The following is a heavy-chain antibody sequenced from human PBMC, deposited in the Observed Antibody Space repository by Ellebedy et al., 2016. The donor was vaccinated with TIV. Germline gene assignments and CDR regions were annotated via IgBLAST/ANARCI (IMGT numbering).Heavy chain of an antibody. Sequence: SVKVPCKASGGTFSSYGISWVRQAPGQGPEWMGGIIPIFGTTNYAQKFQGRVTVTADESTGTAYLELTSLRSEDTAVYYCAREPHYGDYYYGMDVWGQGTTVTVSS. CDR2: IIPIFGTT. D-gene: IGHD4-17*01. CDR1: GGTFSSYG. J-gene: IGHJ6*02. V-gene: IGHV1-69*13. CDR3: AREPHYGDYYYGMDV.